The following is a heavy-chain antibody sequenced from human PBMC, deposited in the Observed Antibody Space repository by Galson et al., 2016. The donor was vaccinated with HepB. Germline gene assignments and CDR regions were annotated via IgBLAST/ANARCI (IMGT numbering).Heavy chain of an antibody. J-gene: IGHJ4*02. V-gene: IGHV3-11*04. CDR2: ISSGGDIT. CDR3: VRVAAGGNFFDY. Sequence: SLRLSCAASGFTFSDYPMSWIRQAPGKGLQWLSHISSGGDITYYADSVRGRFTVSRDNSKSSLYLQMNILRAEDTAIYYCVRVAAGGNFFDYWGQGIMAVVSS. CDR1: GFTFSDYP. D-gene: IGHD3-16*01.